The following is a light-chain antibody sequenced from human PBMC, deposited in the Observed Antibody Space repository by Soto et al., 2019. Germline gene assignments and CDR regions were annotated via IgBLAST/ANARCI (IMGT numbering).Light chain of an antibody. Sequence: QSVLTQPPSVSGAPGQRVTISCTGSSSNIGAGYDVHWYLQLPGTAPKLLIYGNSNRPSGVPDRFSGSKSGTSASLAITGXXXXXXXXXXXQSYDSSLSGYVFGTGTKVTV. CDR1: SSNIGAGYD. V-gene: IGLV1-40*01. CDR2: GNS. CDR3: QSYDSSLSGYV. J-gene: IGLJ1*01.